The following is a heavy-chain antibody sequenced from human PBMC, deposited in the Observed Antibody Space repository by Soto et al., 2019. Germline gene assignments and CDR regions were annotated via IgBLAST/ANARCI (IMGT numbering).Heavy chain of an antibody. J-gene: IGHJ4*02. Sequence: QVHLVQSGAEVKKPGASVKVSCKASGYSFTDFYMHWVRQAPGQGLEWLGWINPNTGDTDYAQIFQGRVSLTRDTSTSTAYMEMTRLTYDDTAVYYCAKDPPRGVQLVVGDFWGQGTLVTVSS. V-gene: IGHV1-2*02. CDR1: GYSFTDFY. CDR3: AKDPPRGVQLVVGDF. D-gene: IGHD3-10*01. CDR2: INPNTGDT.